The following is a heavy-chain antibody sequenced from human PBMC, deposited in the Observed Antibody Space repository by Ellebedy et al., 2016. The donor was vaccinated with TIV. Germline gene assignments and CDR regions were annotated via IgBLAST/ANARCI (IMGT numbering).Heavy chain of an antibody. CDR3: ARAWYSSSWYVLYYFDY. CDR1: GGSISSSSYY. Sequence: MPSETLSLTCTVSGGSISSSSYYWGWIRQPPGKGLEWIGSIYYSGSTYYNPSLKSRVTISVDTSKNQFSLKLSSVTAADTAVYYCARAWYSSSWYVLYYFDYWGQGTLVTVSS. D-gene: IGHD6-13*01. CDR2: IYYSGST. J-gene: IGHJ4*02. V-gene: IGHV4-39*01.